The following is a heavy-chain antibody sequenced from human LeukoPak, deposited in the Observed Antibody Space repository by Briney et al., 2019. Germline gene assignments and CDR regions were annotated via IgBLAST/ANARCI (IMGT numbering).Heavy chain of an antibody. Sequence: ASVKVSCTASGYPFDNFGLTWVRQAPGQGLEWMGWISAYNGNTHYAQKFRDRLTMTTDTSTRTAYLELRSLKSDDTAVYYCARDRLGGDLTGESLYWGQGTLVTVSS. CDR2: ISAYNGNT. CDR1: GYPFDNFG. CDR3: ARDRLGGDLTGESLY. V-gene: IGHV1-18*01. J-gene: IGHJ4*02. D-gene: IGHD4-17*01.